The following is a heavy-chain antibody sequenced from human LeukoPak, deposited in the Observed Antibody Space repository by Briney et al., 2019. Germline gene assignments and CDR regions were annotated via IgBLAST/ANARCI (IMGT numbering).Heavy chain of an antibody. Sequence: RGSLRLSCTVSGFTVSSNSWSWVRQAPGKGLEWVSFIYSGGNTHYSDSVTGRFTISRDNSKNTLYLQMNSLRAEYTAIYYCARRAGEYSHPYDYWGQGTLVTVSS. CDR2: IYSGGNT. V-gene: IGHV3-53*01. CDR1: GFTVSSNS. J-gene: IGHJ4*02. CDR3: ARRAGEYSHPYDY. D-gene: IGHD2-15*01.